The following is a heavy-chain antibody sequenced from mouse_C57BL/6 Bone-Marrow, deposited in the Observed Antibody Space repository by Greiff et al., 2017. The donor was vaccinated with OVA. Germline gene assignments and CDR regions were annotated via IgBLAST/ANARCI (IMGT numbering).Heavy chain of an antibody. CDR1: GFNIKNTY. CDR2: IDPANDNT. Sequence: EVQLQQSVAELVRPGASVKLSCTASGFNIKNTYMHWVKQRPEQGLEWIGRIDPANDNTKYAPKFQGKATMTADTSSNTAYLQLSSLSSEDTALYCCARGNFGSSFYAMDYWGQGTSVTVSS. CDR3: ARGNFGSSFYAMDY. V-gene: IGHV14-3*01. J-gene: IGHJ4*01. D-gene: IGHD1-1*01.